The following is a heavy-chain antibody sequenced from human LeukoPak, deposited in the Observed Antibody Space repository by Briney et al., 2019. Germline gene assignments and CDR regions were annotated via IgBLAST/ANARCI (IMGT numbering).Heavy chain of an antibody. D-gene: IGHD3-16*01. CDR3: ARRLSGPRDY. J-gene: IGHJ4*02. V-gene: IGHV4-39*01. Sequence: SETLSLTCTVSGGSISSSNYYWGWIRQPPGKGLEWIGSIYYSGSNYYNPSLKSRVTISVDTSKNQFSLKLSSVTAADTAVYYCARRLSGPRDYWGQGTLVTVSS. CDR2: IYYSGSN. CDR1: GGSISSSNYY.